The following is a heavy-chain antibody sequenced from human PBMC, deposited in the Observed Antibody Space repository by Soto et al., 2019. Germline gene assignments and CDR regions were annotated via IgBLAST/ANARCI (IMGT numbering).Heavy chain of an antibody. CDR2: IGTAGDT. CDR1: GYSITNNG. J-gene: IGHJ6*03. CDR3: ARGRRVYYYMDV. Sequence: GGSLRLSCAASGYSITNNGMHWVRQATGKGLEWVSAIGTAGDTYYPGSVKGRFTISRENAKNSLYLQMNSLRAGDTAVYYCARGRRVYYYMDVWGKGTTVTVSS. V-gene: IGHV3-13*01.